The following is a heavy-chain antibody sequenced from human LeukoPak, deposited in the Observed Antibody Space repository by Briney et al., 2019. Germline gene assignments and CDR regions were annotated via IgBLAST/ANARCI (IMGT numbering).Heavy chain of an antibody. CDR2: AHSSGNT. D-gene: IGHD6-13*01. V-gene: IGHV4-59*01. CDR3: ARGVYIAAAQYGY. Sequence: SETLSLTCPVSGGSITGYYSSWIRQSPGKGLEWIGCAHSSGNTNYDSSLESRVTISVDTSKNQFSLKLSSVTAADTAVYYCARGVYIAAAQYGYWGQGTLVTVSS. J-gene: IGHJ4*02. CDR1: GGSITGYY.